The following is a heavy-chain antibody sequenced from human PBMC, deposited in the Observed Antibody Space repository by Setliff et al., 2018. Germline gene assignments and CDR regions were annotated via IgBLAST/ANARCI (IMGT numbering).Heavy chain of an antibody. CDR3: AKGGTYRYFDF. V-gene: IGHV4-59*01. CDR1: GDSISAAS. Sequence: SETLSLTCNVSGDSISAASIMAWIRQPPGKGLEFIGYVYHSGTAKYDPSLESRAIMSVDASKNEISLKLKSVTAADTAVYYCAKGGTYRYFDFWGQGALVTVSS. J-gene: IGHJ4*02. CDR2: VYHSGTA. D-gene: IGHD1-1*01.